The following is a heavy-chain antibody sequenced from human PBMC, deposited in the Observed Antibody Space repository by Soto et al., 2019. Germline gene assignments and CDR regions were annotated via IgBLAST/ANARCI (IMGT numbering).Heavy chain of an antibody. V-gene: IGHV1-18*01. Sequence: QVQVVQSGDEVKKLGASVKVSCKAPGYTFTNYGFSWVRQAPGQGLEGMGGISGYNGNTKYAEKFQGRVTMTTDTSTSTAHMELRSLRSDDTAVYYCAREGQAPYYYYGMDVWGQGTAVTVSS. J-gene: IGHJ6*02. CDR2: ISGYNGNT. CDR1: GYTFTNYG. CDR3: AREGQAPYYYYGMDV.